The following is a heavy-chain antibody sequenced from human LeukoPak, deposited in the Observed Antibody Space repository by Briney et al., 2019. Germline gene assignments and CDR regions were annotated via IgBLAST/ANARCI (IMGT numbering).Heavy chain of an antibody. D-gene: IGHD1-26*01. CDR1: GGSIRSTNW. J-gene: IGHJ4*02. CDR2: LSLSGHT. V-gene: IGHV4/OR15-8*02. Sequence: SETLSLTCGVSGGSIRSTNWWSWVRQPPGQGLEWIGELSLSGHTNFNPSLNGRVPMSLEQSRNQLSLKLTSVTAADTAIYYCSRESGAFCPFGYWGQGTLVIVPP. CDR3: SRESGAFCPFGY.